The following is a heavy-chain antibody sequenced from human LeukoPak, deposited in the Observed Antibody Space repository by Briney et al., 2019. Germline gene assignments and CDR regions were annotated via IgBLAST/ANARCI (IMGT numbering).Heavy chain of an antibody. V-gene: IGHV3-66*01. Sequence: GGSLRLSCAASGFTVSSNYMSWVRQAPGKGLEWVSVIFNGGSTYYADSVKDRFTISTDNSKSILYLQLNSLRAEDTAVYYCARGLFGSGTYYNFFDYWAQGTLVTVSS. J-gene: IGHJ4*02. CDR1: GFTVSSNY. CDR2: IFNGGST. CDR3: ARGLFGSGTYYNFFDY. D-gene: IGHD3-10*01.